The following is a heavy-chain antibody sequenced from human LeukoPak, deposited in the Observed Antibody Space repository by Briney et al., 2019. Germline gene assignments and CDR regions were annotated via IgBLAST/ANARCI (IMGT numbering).Heavy chain of an antibody. CDR3: ASPNPHSGLPNHYLYYYGMDV. CDR1: GYTFTSYG. D-gene: IGHD6-19*01. CDR2: ISAYNGNT. Sequence: GASVKVSCKASGYTFTSYGISWVRQAPGQGLEWMGWISAYNGNTNYAQKLQGRVTMTTDTSTSTAYMELRSLRSDDPAVYYCASPNPHSGLPNHYLYYYGMDVWGQGTTVTVSS. V-gene: IGHV1-18*01. J-gene: IGHJ6*02.